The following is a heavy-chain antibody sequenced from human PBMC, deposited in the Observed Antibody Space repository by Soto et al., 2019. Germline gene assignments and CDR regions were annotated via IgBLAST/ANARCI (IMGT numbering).Heavy chain of an antibody. Sequence: SETLSLICTVSGGSISSGGYYWSWIRQHPGKGLEWIGYIYYSGSYYNPSLKSRVTISVDTSKNQFSLKLSSVTAADTAVYYCARDSSGYCTFDYWGQGTPVTVSS. V-gene: IGHV4-31*03. D-gene: IGHD3-22*01. CDR1: GGSISSGGYY. CDR2: IYYSGS. CDR3: ARDSSGYCTFDY. J-gene: IGHJ4*02.